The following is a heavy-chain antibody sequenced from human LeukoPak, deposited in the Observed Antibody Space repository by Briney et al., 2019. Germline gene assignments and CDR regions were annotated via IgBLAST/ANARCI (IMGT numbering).Heavy chain of an antibody. D-gene: IGHD3-9*01. V-gene: IGHV1-24*01. CDR1: GYTLTELS. Sequence: ASVKVSCKVSGYTLTELSMHWVRQAPGKGLEWMGGFDPEDGETIYAQKFQGRVTMTEDTSTDTAYMGLSSLRSEDTAVYYCATGGYDILTGYYGDARRGYYFDYWGQGTLVTVSS. CDR3: ATGGYDILTGYYGDARRGYYFDY. CDR2: FDPEDGET. J-gene: IGHJ4*02.